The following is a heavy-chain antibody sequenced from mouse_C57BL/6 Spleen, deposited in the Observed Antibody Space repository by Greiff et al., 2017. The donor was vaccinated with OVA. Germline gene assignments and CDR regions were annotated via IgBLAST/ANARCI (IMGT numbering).Heavy chain of an antibody. CDR2: FYPGSGSI. J-gene: IGHJ4*01. CDR1: GYTFTEYT. Sequence: VQLVESGAELVKPGASVKLSCKASGYTFTEYTIHWVKQRSGQGLEWIGWFYPGSGSIKYNEKFKDKATLTADKSSSTVYMELSRLTSEDSAVYFCARHGYYSNFDYYAMDYWGQGTSVTVSS. D-gene: IGHD2-5*01. CDR3: ARHGYYSNFDYYAMDY. V-gene: IGHV1-62-2*01.